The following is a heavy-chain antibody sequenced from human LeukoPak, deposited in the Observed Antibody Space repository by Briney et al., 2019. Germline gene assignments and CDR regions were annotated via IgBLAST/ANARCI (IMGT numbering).Heavy chain of an antibody. J-gene: IGHJ5*02. CDR2: ISYDGSNK. CDR1: GFTFSSYG. V-gene: IGHV3-30*18. CDR3: AKDLSRGTYYYDRGWFDP. D-gene: IGHD3-22*01. Sequence: GSLRLSCAASGFTFSSYGMHWVRQAPGKGLEWVAVISYDGSNKYYADSVKGRFTISRDNSKNTLYLQMNSLRAEDTAVYYCAKDLSRGTYYYDRGWFDPWGQGTLVTVSS.